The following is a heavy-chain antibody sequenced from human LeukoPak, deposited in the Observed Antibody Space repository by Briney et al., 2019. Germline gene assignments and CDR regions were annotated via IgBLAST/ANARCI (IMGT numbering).Heavy chain of an antibody. CDR1: GGSISGYY. CDR2: IYYSGST. J-gene: IGHJ3*02. D-gene: IGHD1-1*01. Sequence: SETLSLTCTVSGGSISGYYWAWIRQPPGKGLEWIGYIYYSGSTNYNPSLKSRVTISVDTSKNQFSLKLSSVTAADTAVYYCARHQTGTTGAFDIWGQGTMVTVSS. V-gene: IGHV4-59*08. CDR3: ARHQTGTTGAFDI.